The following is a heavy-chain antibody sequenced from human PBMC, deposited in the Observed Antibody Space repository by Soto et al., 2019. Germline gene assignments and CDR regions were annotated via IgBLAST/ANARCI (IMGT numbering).Heavy chain of an antibody. V-gene: IGHV1-3*04. J-gene: IGHJ5*02. Sequence: ASVKVSCKTSGYTFTSYAIHWLRQAPGQGLEWMAWINIGNGNTKYSQKFQGRVTVARDTSARTAYVELSSLRSEDTAVYYCARMASAGTLNWFDPWGPGTLVTVSS. D-gene: IGHD6-13*01. CDR2: INIGNGNT. CDR3: ARMASAGTLNWFDP. CDR1: GYTFTSYA.